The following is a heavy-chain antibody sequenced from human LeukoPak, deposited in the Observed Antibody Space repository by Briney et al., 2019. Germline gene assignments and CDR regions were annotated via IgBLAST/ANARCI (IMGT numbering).Heavy chain of an antibody. J-gene: IGHJ4*02. D-gene: IGHD3-3*01. V-gene: IGHV4-34*01. Sequence: PSETLSLTCAVYGGPFSGYYWNWIRQSPGKGVEWIGEINHSGSTNYNPSLKSRVTISLDTSKNQFSLKLSSVTAAETAVYYCARGRATYDFWSGYLFDYWGQGTLVTVSS. CDR2: INHSGST. CDR3: ARGRATYDFWSGYLFDY. CDR1: GGPFSGYY.